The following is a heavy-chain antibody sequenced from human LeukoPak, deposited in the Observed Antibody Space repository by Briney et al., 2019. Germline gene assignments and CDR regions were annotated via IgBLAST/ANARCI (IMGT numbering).Heavy chain of an antibody. D-gene: IGHD6-19*01. CDR3: ARWAYSTDWYQYFDK. Sequence: SETLSLTCTVSGGSIRSGDFYWSWIRQHPGKGLEWIGYIYYSGTTYYSPSLKSRVTISVDTSKNQFSLKLSSVTAADTAVYYCARWAYSTDWYQYFDKWGQGTLVTVSS. V-gene: IGHV4-30-4*08. CDR1: GGSIRSGDFY. CDR2: IYYSGTT. J-gene: IGHJ4*02.